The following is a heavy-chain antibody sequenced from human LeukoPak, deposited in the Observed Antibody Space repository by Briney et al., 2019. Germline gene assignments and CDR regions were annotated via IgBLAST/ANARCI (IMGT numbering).Heavy chain of an antibody. D-gene: IGHD3-3*01. V-gene: IGHV4-30-4*01. CDR3: ARAGTDFWSGYSSYFDS. CDR2: IYYSGST. CDR1: GGSINSGDYY. J-gene: IGHJ4*02. Sequence: SETLSLTCTVSGGSINSGDYYWSWIRQPPGKGLEWIGYIYYSGSTYYNPSLKSRVTISVDTSKSQFSLKLTSVTAADTAVYYCARAGTDFWSGYSSYFDSWGQGTLVTVSS.